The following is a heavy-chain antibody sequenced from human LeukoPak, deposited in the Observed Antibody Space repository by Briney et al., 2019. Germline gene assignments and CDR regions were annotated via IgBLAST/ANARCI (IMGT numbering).Heavy chain of an antibody. Sequence: PGGSLRLSCAASGFTFSSYGMHWVRQAPGKGLEWVAVIWYDGSNKYYADSVKGRFTISRDNSKNTLYLQMNRLRAEDTAVYYCARDQAAGNYYMDVWGKGTTVTVSS. V-gene: IGHV3-33*01. CDR3: ARDQAAGNYYMDV. CDR1: GFTFSSYG. CDR2: IWYDGSNK. D-gene: IGHD6-13*01. J-gene: IGHJ6*03.